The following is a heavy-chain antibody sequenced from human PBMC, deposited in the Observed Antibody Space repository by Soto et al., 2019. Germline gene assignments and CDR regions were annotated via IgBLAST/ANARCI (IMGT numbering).Heavy chain of an antibody. CDR3: AKNQGVELVPLATVDWFDP. CDR2: ISGSGFKK. Sequence: GGSLRLSCAASGFIFENFGMSWVRQAPGKGLEWISSISGSGFKKYYADSVKGRFTISRDNSKSTVYLGSNNLSAEDTAVYHCAKNQGVELVPLATVDWFDPWGQGSVVTVSS. V-gene: IGHV3-23*01. J-gene: IGHJ5*02. CDR1: GFIFENFG. D-gene: IGHD1-26*01.